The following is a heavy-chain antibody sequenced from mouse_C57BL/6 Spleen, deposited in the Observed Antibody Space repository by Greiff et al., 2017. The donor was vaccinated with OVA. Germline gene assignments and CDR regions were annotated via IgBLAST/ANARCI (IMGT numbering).Heavy chain of an antibody. CDR2: IDPEDGET. J-gene: IGHJ2*01. CDR1: GFNITDYY. CDR3: AITSVVAKYYLDY. V-gene: IGHV14-2*01. D-gene: IGHD1-1*01. Sequence: EVQLQQSGAELVKPGASVKLSCTASGFNITDYYMHWVKQRPEQGLEWIGRIDPEDGETKYAPKFQGKATITADTSSNTAYLQLSSLTSEDTAVYYCAITSVVAKYYLDYWGQGTTLTVSS.